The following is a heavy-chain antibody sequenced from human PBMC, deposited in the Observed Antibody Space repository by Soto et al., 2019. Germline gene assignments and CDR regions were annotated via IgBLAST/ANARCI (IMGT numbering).Heavy chain of an antibody. CDR1: GFTFSSYV. D-gene: IGHD3-9*01. CDR3: ARAYYDILPGLDYGMDV. V-gene: IGHV3-30-3*01. J-gene: IGHJ6*02. CDR2: ISNDGSKK. Sequence: QVQLVESGGGVVQPGRSLRLSCAASGFTFSSYVMHWVRQAPGKGLEWVAVISNDGSKKYYADSVKGRFTISRDNSKNTLYLQMNRLRVEDTAVYYCARAYYDILPGLDYGMDVWGQGTTVTVSS.